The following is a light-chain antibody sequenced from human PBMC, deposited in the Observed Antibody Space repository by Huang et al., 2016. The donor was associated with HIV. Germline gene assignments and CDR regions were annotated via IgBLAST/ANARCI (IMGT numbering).Light chain of an antibody. CDR1: QSISGR. CDR3: QQYNNYPYT. V-gene: IGKV1-5*03. J-gene: IGKJ2*01. Sequence: DIQMTQSPSTLSASIGDRVTISCRASQSISGRLAWYQQKPGKAPKLLIFKASSLKSGVPSRFSGSGAGTEFTLTISSLQPDDFASYHCQQYNNYPYTFGQGTKLETK. CDR2: KAS.